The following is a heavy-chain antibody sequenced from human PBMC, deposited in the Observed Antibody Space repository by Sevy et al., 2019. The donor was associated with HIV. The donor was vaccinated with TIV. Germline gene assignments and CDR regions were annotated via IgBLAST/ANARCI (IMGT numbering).Heavy chain of an antibody. CDR1: GGSISSSSYY. CDR2: IYYSGST. CDR3: ARQPYSNGPNWFDP. D-gene: IGHD4-4*01. V-gene: IGHV4-39*01. Sequence: SETLSLTCTVSGGSISSSSYYWGWIRQPPGKGLEWIGSIYYSGSTYYNPSLKSRVTISVDTPKNQFSLKLSSVTAADTAVYYCARQPYSNGPNWFDPWGQGTLVTVSS. J-gene: IGHJ5*02.